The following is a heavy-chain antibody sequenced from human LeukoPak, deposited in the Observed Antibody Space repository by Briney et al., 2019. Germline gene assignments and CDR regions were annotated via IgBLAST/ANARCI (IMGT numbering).Heavy chain of an antibody. J-gene: IGHJ4*02. CDR1: GFTFSIYS. Sequence: GGSLRLSCAPSGFTFSIYSMNWVRQAPGKGLEWVSSISSSSSCIYYADSVKGQFTISRDNAKNSLYLQMNSLRAEDTAVYYCARDGRPDSYFDYWGQGTLVTVSS. V-gene: IGHV3-21*01. CDR2: ISSSSSCI. CDR3: ARDGRPDSYFDY. D-gene: IGHD6-6*01.